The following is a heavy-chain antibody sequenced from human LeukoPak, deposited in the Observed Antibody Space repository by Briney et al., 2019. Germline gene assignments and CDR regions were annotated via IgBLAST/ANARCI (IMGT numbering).Heavy chain of an antibody. Sequence: GGSLRLSCAASGFTVSSNYMSWVRQAPGKGLEWVSVIYSGGGTYYADSVKGRFTISRDNSKNTLYLQMNSLRAEDTAVYYCARDSGLALQYYFDYWGQGTLVTVSS. CDR1: GFTVSSNY. V-gene: IGHV3-53*01. J-gene: IGHJ4*02. D-gene: IGHD4-11*01. CDR3: ARDSGLALQYYFDY. CDR2: IYSGGGT.